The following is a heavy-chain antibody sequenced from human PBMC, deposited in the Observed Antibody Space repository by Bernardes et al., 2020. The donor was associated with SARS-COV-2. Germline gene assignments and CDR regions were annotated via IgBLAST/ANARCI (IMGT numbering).Heavy chain of an antibody. D-gene: IGHD6-6*01. CDR3: ARQSTSSLRLFDP. CDR2: ISSSGNTI. Sequence: GWSLRLSCAASGFTFSDYYMTWIRQAPGKGLEWISYISSSGNTIYYADSVKGRFTISRDNAKNSLYLQMNSLRAEDTAMYFCARQSTSSLRLFDPWGQGTLVTVSS. J-gene: IGHJ5*02. CDR1: GFTFSDYY. V-gene: IGHV3-11*01.